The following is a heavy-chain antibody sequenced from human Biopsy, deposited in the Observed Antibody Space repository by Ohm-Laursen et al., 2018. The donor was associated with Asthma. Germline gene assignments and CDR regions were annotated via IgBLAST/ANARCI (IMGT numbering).Heavy chain of an antibody. Sequence: SLRLSCAASGFSFFTYGMHWVRQAPGKGLEWVAVMSFDGRRTYYADSVKGRFTISRDNSKNTLYLQMNSLRAEDTAVYYCAKERYYDFWSGYPIWGQGTMVTVSS. CDR3: AKERYYDFWSGYPI. CDR2: MSFDGRRT. V-gene: IGHV3-30*18. D-gene: IGHD3-3*01. J-gene: IGHJ3*02. CDR1: GFSFFTYG.